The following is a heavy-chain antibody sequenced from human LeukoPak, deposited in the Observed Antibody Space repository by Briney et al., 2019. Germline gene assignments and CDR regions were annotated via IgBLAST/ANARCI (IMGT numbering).Heavy chain of an antibody. D-gene: IGHD1-26*01. CDR1: GGSISSYY. CDR2: IYYSGST. Sequence: PSETLSLTCTVSGGSISSYYWSWIRQPPGKGLEWIGYIYYSGSTNYNPSLKSRVTISVDTSKNQFSLKLSSVTAADTAVYYCARLFSVDSGSYPAFDYWGQGTLVTVSS. CDR3: ARLFSVDSGSYPAFDY. J-gene: IGHJ4*02. V-gene: IGHV4-59*08.